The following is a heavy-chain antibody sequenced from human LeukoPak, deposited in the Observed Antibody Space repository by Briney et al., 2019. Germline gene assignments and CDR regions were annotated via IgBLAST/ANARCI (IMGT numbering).Heavy chain of an antibody. V-gene: IGHV3-48*01. CDR2: ISSSSSTI. J-gene: IGHJ4*02. CDR1: GFTFSSYS. D-gene: IGHD1-26*01. CDR3: ARMSGSHIDS. Sequence: GSLRLSCAASGFTFSSYSMNWVRQAPGKGLEWVSYISSSSSTIYYADSVKGRFTISRDNSKNTLDLQMDSLRAEDTAVYYCARMSGSHIDSWGQGTLVTVSS.